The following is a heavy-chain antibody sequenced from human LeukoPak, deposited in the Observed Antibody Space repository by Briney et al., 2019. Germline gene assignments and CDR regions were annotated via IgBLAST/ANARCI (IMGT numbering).Heavy chain of an antibody. Sequence: SVKVSCKTSGYAFIGYYIYWVRQAPGQGLEWMGRIIPILGIANYAQKFQGRVTITADKSTSTAYMELSSLRSEDTAVYYCARDRDIVVVPAAQYNWFDPWGQGTLVTVSS. CDR2: IIPILGIA. V-gene: IGHV1-69*04. CDR3: ARDRDIVVVPAAQYNWFDP. D-gene: IGHD2-2*01. CDR1: GYAFIGYY. J-gene: IGHJ5*02.